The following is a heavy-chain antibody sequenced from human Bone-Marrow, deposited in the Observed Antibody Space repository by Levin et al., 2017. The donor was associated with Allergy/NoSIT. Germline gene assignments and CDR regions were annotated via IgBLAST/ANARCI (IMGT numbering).Heavy chain of an antibody. J-gene: IGHJ6*02. CDR2: INWNGGST. D-gene: IGHD3-9*01. Sequence: PGGSLRLSCAASGFTFDDYGMSWVRQAPGKGLEWVSGINWNGGSTGYADSVKGRFTISRDNAKNSLYLQMNSLRAEDTALYYCARDGSNPPTDEGPLRYFDWLSANYYYYGMDVWGQGTTVTVSS. CDR3: ARDGSNPPTDEGPLRYFDWLSANYYYYGMDV. V-gene: IGHV3-20*04. CDR1: GFTFDDYG.